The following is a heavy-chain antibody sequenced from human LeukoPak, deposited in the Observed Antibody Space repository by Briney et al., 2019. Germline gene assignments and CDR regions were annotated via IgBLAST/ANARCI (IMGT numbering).Heavy chain of an antibody. J-gene: IGHJ4*02. CDR2: IYYSGST. CDR1: GGSISSYY. Sequence: PSETLSLTCTVSGGSISSYYWSWIRQPPGKGLEWIGYIYYSGSTNYNPSLKSRVTISVDTSKNQFSLKLSSVTAADTAVYYCARDLGGLRAYFDYWGQGTLVTVSS. V-gene: IGHV4-59*01. D-gene: IGHD1-26*01. CDR3: ARDLGGLRAYFDY.